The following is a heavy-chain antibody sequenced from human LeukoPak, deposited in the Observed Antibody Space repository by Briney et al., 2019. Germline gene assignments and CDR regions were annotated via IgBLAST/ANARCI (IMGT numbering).Heavy chain of an antibody. CDR2: ISWNSGSI. J-gene: IGHJ4*02. D-gene: IGHD3-10*01. Sequence: PGGSLRLSCAASGFTFSSYSMNWVRQAPGKGLEWVSGISWNSGSIGYADSVKGRFTISRDNAKNSLYLQMNSLRAEDTALYYCAKAVRGVIEFDYWGQGTLVTVSS. CDR1: GFTFSSYS. CDR3: AKAVRGVIEFDY. V-gene: IGHV3-9*01.